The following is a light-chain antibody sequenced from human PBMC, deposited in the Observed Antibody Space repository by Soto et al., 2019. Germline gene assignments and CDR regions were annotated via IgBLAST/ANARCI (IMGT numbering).Light chain of an antibody. Sequence: EIVLTQSPGTLSLSPGDRATLSCRASQSVSSYYLAWYQQKPGQAPRLLIYGASSRATGIPDRFSGSGSGTDFTLTISRLEPEDFAVYYCQQYHNSPITFGQGTRLEIK. V-gene: IGKV3-20*01. CDR1: QSVSSYY. J-gene: IGKJ5*01. CDR3: QQYHNSPIT. CDR2: GAS.